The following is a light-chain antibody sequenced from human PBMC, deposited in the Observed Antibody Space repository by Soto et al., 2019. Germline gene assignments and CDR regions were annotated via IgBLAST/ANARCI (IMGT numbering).Light chain of an antibody. J-gene: IGLJ1*01. Sequence: QSVRTQPASVSWSPGHSIAIACTGTSSDVGGYNSVSWYRQDPGKAPKLMIYDVTNRPSGVSNRFSGSKSGNTASLTISGLQAEEEADYYCSSFTSSTTYVFGTGTKVTVL. CDR1: SSDVGGYNS. CDR2: DVT. CDR3: SSFTSSTTYV. V-gene: IGLV2-14*01.